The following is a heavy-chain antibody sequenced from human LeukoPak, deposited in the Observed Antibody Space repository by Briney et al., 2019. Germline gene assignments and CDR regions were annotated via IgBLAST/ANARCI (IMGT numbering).Heavy chain of an antibody. V-gene: IGHV1-18*01. Sequence: ASVKVSCKASGGTFSSYAISWVRQAPGQGPEWMGWISAKKGNTDYAQKLQGGVTMTTDTSTSTAYMELRSLRSDDTAVYYCARDMYSSGRVPFDYWGQGTLVTVSS. D-gene: IGHD6-19*01. CDR2: ISAKKGNT. CDR3: ARDMYSSGRVPFDY. CDR1: GGTFSSYA. J-gene: IGHJ4*02.